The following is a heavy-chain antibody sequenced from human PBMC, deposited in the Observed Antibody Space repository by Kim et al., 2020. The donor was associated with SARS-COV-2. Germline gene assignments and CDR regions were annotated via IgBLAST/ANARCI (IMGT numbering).Heavy chain of an antibody. D-gene: IGHD3-22*01. CDR2: IWYDGSNK. Sequence: GGSLRLSCAASGFTFSSYGMHWVRQAPGKGLEWVAVIWYDGSNKYYADSVKGRFTISRDNSKNTLYLQMNSLRAEDTAVYYCARDPPYYYDSSGYYYPFDYWGQGTLVTVSS. CDR3: ARDPPYYYDSSGYYYPFDY. J-gene: IGHJ4*02. V-gene: IGHV3-33*01. CDR1: GFTFSSYG.